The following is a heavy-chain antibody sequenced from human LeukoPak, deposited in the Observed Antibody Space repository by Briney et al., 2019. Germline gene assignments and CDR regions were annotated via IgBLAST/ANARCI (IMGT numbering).Heavy chain of an antibody. V-gene: IGHV4-34*01. CDR1: GGSFSSYY. J-gene: IGHJ3*02. CDR3: ARGDNVLRFLEVDAFDI. D-gene: IGHD3-3*01. CDR2: INYSGST. Sequence: SETLSLTCVVYGGSFSSYYWSWIRQPPGKRLEWIGEINYSGSTDYNPSLKSRVTISVDTSKNQFSLRLSSVTAADTAVYYCARGDNVLRFLEVDAFDIWGQGTTVTVCS.